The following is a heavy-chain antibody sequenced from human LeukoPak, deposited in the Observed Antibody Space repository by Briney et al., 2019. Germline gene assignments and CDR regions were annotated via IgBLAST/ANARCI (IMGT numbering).Heavy chain of an antibody. Sequence: GGSLRLSCAASGFTFSSYSMNWGRKAPGKGLEWVSYISSSSSTIYYADSAKGRFTISRDNAKNSLYLQMNSLRAEDTAVYYCARATNGYSYGSYYYYYMDVWGKGTTVTVSS. V-gene: IGHV3-48*01. CDR1: GFTFSSYS. CDR2: ISSSSSTI. CDR3: ARATNGYSYGSYYYYYMDV. J-gene: IGHJ6*03. D-gene: IGHD5-18*01.